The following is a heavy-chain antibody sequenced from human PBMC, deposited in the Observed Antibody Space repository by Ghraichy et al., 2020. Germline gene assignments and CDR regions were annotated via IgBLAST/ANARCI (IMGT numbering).Heavy chain of an antibody. CDR1: GFTFDDYA. CDR3: AKDGDNGSGSYFGDY. D-gene: IGHD3-10*01. J-gene: IGHJ4*02. CDR2: ISWDGGST. Sequence: GGSLRLSCAASGFTFDDYAMHWVRQAPGKGLEWVSLISWDGGSTYYADSVKGRFTISRDNSKNSLYLQMNSLRAEDTALYYCAKDGDNGSGSYFGDYWGQGTLVTVSS. V-gene: IGHV3-43D*03.